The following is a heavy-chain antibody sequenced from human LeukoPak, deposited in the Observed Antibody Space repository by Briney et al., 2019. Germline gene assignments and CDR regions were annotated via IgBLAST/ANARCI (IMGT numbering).Heavy chain of an antibody. D-gene: IGHD7-27*01. CDR1: GGSISSSSYY. CDR3: AMGGGLGIVDY. V-gene: IGHV4-61*02. CDR2: ISTSGST. J-gene: IGHJ4*02. Sequence: PSETLSLTCTVSGGSISSSSYYWRWIRQPAGKGLEWIGRISTSGSTDYNPSLKSRVTISVDMSKNQFSLKLSSVTAADTAAYYCAMGGGLGIVDYWGQGTLVTVSS.